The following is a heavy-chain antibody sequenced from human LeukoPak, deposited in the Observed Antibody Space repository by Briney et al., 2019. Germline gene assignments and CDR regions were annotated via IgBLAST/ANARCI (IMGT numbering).Heavy chain of an antibody. CDR1: GFTFSSYW. V-gene: IGHV3-7*01. CDR2: IKQDGSEK. Sequence: QPGGSLKLSCAASGFTFSSYWMSWVCQAPGKGLEWVANIKQDGSEKYYVDSVKGRFTISRDNAKNSLYLQMNSLRAEDTAVYYCARNGAPVVTAITPYYYYMDVWGKGTTVTVSS. J-gene: IGHJ6*03. CDR3: ARNGAPVVTAITPYYYYMDV. D-gene: IGHD2-21*02.